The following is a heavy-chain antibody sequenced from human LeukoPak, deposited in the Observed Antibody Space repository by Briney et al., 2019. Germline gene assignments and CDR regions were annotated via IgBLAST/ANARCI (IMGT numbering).Heavy chain of an antibody. CDR2: ISGRGDRT. CDR1: GFTFSNYG. CDR3: AKDACSSTWPYYFDY. Sequence: GGSLRLSCAASGFTFSNYGMSWVRQAPGKGLEWVSAISGRGDRTYYADSVEGRFTVSRDNSRNTLYLQMNSLRADDTAIYYCAKDACSSTWPYYFDYWGQGTLVTVSS. V-gene: IGHV3-23*01. J-gene: IGHJ4*02. D-gene: IGHD2-2*01.